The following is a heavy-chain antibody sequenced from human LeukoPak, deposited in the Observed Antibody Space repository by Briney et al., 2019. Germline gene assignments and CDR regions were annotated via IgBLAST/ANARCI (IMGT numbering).Heavy chain of an antibody. CDR1: GFIFSDYY. J-gene: IGHJ6*03. V-gene: IGHV3-69-1*01. CDR3: ARIRGSTQPISYMDV. D-gene: IGHD6-13*01. Sequence: GGSLRLSCAASGFIFSDYYMTWIRQAPGKGLEWLSYISVSGTIHADSVMGRVTVSRDNAKNSLYLQMNSLRAEDTAVYYCARIRGSTQPISYMDVWGKGTTVTVSS. CDR2: ISVSGTI.